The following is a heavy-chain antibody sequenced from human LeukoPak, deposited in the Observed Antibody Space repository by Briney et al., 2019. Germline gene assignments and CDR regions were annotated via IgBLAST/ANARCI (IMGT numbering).Heavy chain of an antibody. CDR1: GGSISSYY. V-gene: IGHV4-59*01. CDR3: ARDVTGYYDSSGYPLQYYFDY. D-gene: IGHD3-22*01. CDR2: IYYSGGT. Sequence: PSETLSLTCTVSGGSISSYYWSWIRQPPGKGLEWIGYIYYSGGTNYNPSLKSRVTISVDTSKNQFSLKLSSVTAADTAVYYCARDVTGYYDSSGYPLQYYFDYWGQGTLVTVSS. J-gene: IGHJ4*02.